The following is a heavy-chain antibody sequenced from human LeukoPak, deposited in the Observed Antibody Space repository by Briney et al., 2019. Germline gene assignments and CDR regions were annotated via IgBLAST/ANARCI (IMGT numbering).Heavy chain of an antibody. CDR2: ISSSSSTI. J-gene: IGHJ4*02. Sequence: GGSLRLSCAASGFTFSSYSMNWVRQAPGKGLERVSYISSSSSTIYYADSVKGRFTISRDNAKNSLYLQMNSLRAEDTAVYYCAREGGYSGPWEEYYFDYWGQGTLVTVSS. V-gene: IGHV3-48*01. CDR1: GFTFSSYS. CDR3: AREGGYSGPWEEYYFDY. D-gene: IGHD5-12*01.